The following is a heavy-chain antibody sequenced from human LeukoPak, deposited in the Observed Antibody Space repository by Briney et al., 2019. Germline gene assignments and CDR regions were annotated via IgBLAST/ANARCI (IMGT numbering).Heavy chain of an antibody. Sequence: ASVKVSCKASGYTFSGYYMHWVRQAPGQGLEWMGWINSNSGGTNYAQKFRGRVTMTRDTSISTAYMELSRLRSDDTAVYYCARVGGNTAMVFYYFDYWGQGTLVTVSS. D-gene: IGHD5-18*01. CDR3: ARVGGNTAMVFYYFDY. J-gene: IGHJ4*02. CDR2: INSNSGGT. CDR1: GYTFSGYY. V-gene: IGHV1-2*02.